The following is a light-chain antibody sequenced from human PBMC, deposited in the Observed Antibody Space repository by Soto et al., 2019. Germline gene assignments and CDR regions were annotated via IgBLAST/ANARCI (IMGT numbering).Light chain of an antibody. J-gene: IGKJ1*01. Sequence: DIQMTQSPSTLSASVGDRVTITCRASQSISSWLAWYQQKPGKAPKLLIYDASSLESGVPSRFSGSGSGTEFNLAISSLQPDDVATYYCQQYNSYSKTFGQGTKVEIK. CDR3: QQYNSYSKT. V-gene: IGKV1-5*01. CDR1: QSISSW. CDR2: DAS.